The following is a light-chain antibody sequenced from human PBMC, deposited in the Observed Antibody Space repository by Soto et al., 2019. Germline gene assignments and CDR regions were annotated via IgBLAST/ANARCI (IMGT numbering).Light chain of an antibody. V-gene: IGLV1-40*01. CDR2: ANS. CDR1: SSNIGAGYG. J-gene: IGLJ1*01. Sequence: QSVLTQPPSVSGAPGQRVTISCTGSSSNIGAGYGVHWYQQLPGTAPKLLIYANSNRPSGVPDRFSASKSGTSASLAITGLQAEDEADYYCQSYDSSLSAYVFGAGTKLTVL. CDR3: QSYDSSLSAYV.